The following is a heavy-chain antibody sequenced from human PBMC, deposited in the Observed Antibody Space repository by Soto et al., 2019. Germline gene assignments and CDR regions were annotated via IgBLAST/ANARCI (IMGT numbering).Heavy chain of an antibody. CDR2: INHSGST. Sequence: QVQLQQWGAGLLKPSETLSLTCAVYGGSFSGYYWGWIRQPPGKGLEWIGEINHSGSTNYNPSLKSRVTISVDTSKNQFSLKLSSVTAADTAVYYCARRRITMVRGVIHFDYWGQGTLVTVSS. J-gene: IGHJ4*02. D-gene: IGHD3-10*01. V-gene: IGHV4-34*01. CDR3: ARRRITMVRGVIHFDY. CDR1: GGSFSGYY.